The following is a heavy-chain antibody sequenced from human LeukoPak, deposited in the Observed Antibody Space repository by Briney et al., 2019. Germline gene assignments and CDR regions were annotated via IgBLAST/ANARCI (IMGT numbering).Heavy chain of an antibody. CDR1: GGSISSYY. CDR3: ARVRGPLLWFGELGDYYYYGMDV. V-gene: IGHV4-4*07. Sequence: PSETLPLTCAVFGGSISSYYWSWIRQPAGKGLEWIGRIHTSGSTNSNPSLKSRVTISVDTSKNQFSLKLSSVTAADTAVYYCARVRGPLLWFGELGDYYYYGMDVWGQGTTVTVSS. J-gene: IGHJ6*02. D-gene: IGHD3-10*01. CDR2: IHTSGST.